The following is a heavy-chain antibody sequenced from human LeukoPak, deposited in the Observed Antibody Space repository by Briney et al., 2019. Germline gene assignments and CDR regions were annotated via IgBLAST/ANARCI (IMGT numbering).Heavy chain of an antibody. CDR2: ISPYTGNT. V-gene: IGHV1-18*01. Sequence: ASVKVSCTASGYTFPNYGISCVRQAPGQGLEWMGWISPYTGNTNYAQKLQGRVTMTTDTSTSTVYMELRSLRSDDTAVYYCARDRDATNDAFDIWGQGTMVTVSS. D-gene: IGHD1-14*01. CDR3: ARDRDATNDAFDI. CDR1: GYTFPNYG. J-gene: IGHJ3*02.